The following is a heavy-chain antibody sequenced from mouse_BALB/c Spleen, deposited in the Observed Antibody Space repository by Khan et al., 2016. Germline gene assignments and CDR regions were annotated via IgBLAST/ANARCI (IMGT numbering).Heavy chain of an antibody. CDR3: AREGWLLGYFDY. CDR2: ITPSSDYT. V-gene: IGHV1-4*01. CDR1: GYTFTTYT. D-gene: IGHD2-3*01. Sequence: QVQLQQPGAELARPGASVKMSCKASGYTFTTYTMFWVKQRPGQGLEWIGYITPSSDYTDYNQKFKDKATLTADKSSSTAYMQLNSLTSEDSAVYYCAREGWLLGYFDYWGQGTTLTVSS. J-gene: IGHJ2*01.